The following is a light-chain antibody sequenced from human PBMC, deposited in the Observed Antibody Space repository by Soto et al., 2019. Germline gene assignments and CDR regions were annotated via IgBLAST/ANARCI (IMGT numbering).Light chain of an antibody. Sequence: QSALTQPPSASGSPGQSVTISCTGTSSDVGGYNFVAWYQQHPGKAPKLMISEVSKRPSGVPDRFSGSKSGYTASLSVSGLQAEDESDYYCSSYAGSDIFVFGTGTKVTVL. CDR1: SSDVGGYNF. J-gene: IGLJ1*01. V-gene: IGLV2-8*01. CDR2: EVS. CDR3: SSYAGSDIFV.